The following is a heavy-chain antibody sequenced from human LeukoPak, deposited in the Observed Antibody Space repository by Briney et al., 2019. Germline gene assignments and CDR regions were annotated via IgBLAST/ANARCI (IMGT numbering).Heavy chain of an antibody. CDR3: ARTVVAAAGRGNWFDP. J-gene: IGHJ5*02. V-gene: IGHV4-4*07. CDR1: GDSFSNYY. Sequence: SETLSLTCTVSGDSFSNYYWSWIRQPAGKGLEWIGRIYTSGSTNYNPPLRSRVTMSVDTSKNQFSLKLSSVTAADTAVYYCARTVVAAAGRGNWFDPWGQGTLVTVSS. CDR2: IYTSGST. D-gene: IGHD6-13*01.